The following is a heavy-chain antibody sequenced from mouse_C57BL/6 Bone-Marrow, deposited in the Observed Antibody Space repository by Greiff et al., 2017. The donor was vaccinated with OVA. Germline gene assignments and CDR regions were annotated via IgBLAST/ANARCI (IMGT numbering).Heavy chain of an antibody. V-gene: IGHV1-81*01. J-gene: IGHJ1*03. CDR2: IYPRSGNT. Sequence: QVQLQQSGAELARPGASVKLSCKASGYTFTSYGISWVKQRTGQGLEWIGEIYPRSGNTYYNEKFKGKATLTADKSSRTAYMELRSLTSEDSAVYFFARTGYPYWYVDVGDTGTTVTVSS. CDR1: GYTFTSYG. CDR3: ARTGYPYWYVDV.